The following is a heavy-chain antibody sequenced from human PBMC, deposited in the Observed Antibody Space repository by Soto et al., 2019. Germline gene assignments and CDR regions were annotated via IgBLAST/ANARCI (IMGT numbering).Heavy chain of an antibody. V-gene: IGHV3-23*01. CDR3: ARGVVGATTSHFDY. D-gene: IGHD1-26*01. CDR2: ISNRGGST. J-gene: IGHJ4*02. CDR1: GFTFSGYD. Sequence: EVQLLESGGGLVQPGGSLRLSCAASGFTFSGYDMCWVRQAPGKGLEWVSGISNRGGSTYYADSVKGRFTISRDNSKNTLYLQMNSLRGEDTAVYYCARGVVGATTSHFDYGGQGTLVTVSS.